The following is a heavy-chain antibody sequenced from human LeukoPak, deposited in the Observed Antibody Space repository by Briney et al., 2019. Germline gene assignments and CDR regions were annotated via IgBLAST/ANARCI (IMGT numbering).Heavy chain of an antibody. Sequence: PSQTLSLTCVISGDSVSNNVAVWNWIRQSPSRGPEWLGRTYYRSKWHNHYAVSMESRITTSPDTSKNQFYLQLDSVTPEDTAVYYCARDAVGASLFEYWGQGTLVTVSS. J-gene: IGHJ4*02. CDR2: TYYRSKWHN. V-gene: IGHV6-1*01. CDR3: ARDAVGASLFEY. CDR1: GDSVSNNVAV. D-gene: IGHD1-26*01.